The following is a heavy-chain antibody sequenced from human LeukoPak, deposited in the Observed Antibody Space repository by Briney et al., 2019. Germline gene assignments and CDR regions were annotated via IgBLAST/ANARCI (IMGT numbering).Heavy chain of an antibody. J-gene: IGHJ6*03. CDR3: AKNYYDYVWGGEPYYYYYMDV. CDR1: GYTFSGYY. CDR2: INPNSGGT. D-gene: IGHD3-16*01. Sequence: ASVKVSCKASGYTFSGYYMHWVRQAPGQGLEWMGWINPNSGGTNYAQKFQGRVTMTRDTSIRTAYMELSRLTSDDTAVYYCAKNYYDYVWGGEPYYYYYMDVWGKGTTVTVSS. V-gene: IGHV1-2*02.